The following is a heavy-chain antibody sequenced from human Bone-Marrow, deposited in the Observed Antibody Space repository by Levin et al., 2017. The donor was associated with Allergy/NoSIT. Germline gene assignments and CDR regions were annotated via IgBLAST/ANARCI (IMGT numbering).Heavy chain of an antibody. CDR2: ISSSSSYI. D-gene: IGHD3-16*02. CDR3: ARWVVRGSYPMDY. V-gene: IGHV3-21*01. CDR1: GFTFSSYS. Sequence: GGSLRLSCAASGFTFSSYSMNWVRQAPGKGLEWVSSISSSSSYIYYADSVKGRFTISRDNAKNSLYLQMNSLRAEDTAVYYCARWVVRGSYPMDYWGQGTLVTVSS. J-gene: IGHJ4*02.